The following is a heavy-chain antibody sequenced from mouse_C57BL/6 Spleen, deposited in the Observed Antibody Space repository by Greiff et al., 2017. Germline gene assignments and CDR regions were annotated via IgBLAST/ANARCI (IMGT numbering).Heavy chain of an antibody. CDR3: TRRAYGNYYFDY. CDR1: GYTFTDYE. Sequence: QVQLQQSGAELMRPGASVTLSCKASGYTFTDYEMHWVKQTPVHGLEWIGAIDPETGGTAYNQKFKGKAILTADKSSSTAYMELRSLTSEDSAVYYCTRRAYGNYYFDYWGQGTTLTVSS. V-gene: IGHV1-15*01. J-gene: IGHJ2*01. D-gene: IGHD2-10*02. CDR2: IDPETGGT.